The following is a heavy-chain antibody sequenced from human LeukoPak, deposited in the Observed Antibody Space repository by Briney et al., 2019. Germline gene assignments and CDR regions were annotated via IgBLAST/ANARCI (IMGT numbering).Heavy chain of an antibody. CDR3: ARNRYSSDWHLFDY. CDR2: LSRYNGNT. V-gene: IGHV1-18*01. D-gene: IGHD6-19*01. Sequence: SVKVSSKASGYTFISYGISWVRQAPGQGREWMGWLSRYNGNTNYAQKLQSRVTMTTATSTSTAYLELRSLRSDDTAIYYCARNRYSSDWHLFDYWGQGTLVTVSS. J-gene: IGHJ4*02. CDR1: GYTFISYG.